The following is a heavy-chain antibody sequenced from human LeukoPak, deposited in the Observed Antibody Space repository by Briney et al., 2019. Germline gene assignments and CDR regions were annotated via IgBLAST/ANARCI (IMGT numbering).Heavy chain of an antibody. CDR3: ARDKGGGSLSDWFDP. Sequence: SETLSLTCTVSGDSMTTYYWNWIRQPPGGGLEWIGYIYYTGTTNYNPSLKSRVTISLDTPKNQFSLKVTSVTAADAAIYFCARDKGGGSLSDWFDPWGQGTLVTVSS. CDR2: IYYTGTT. J-gene: IGHJ5*02. D-gene: IGHD1-26*01. V-gene: IGHV4-59*01. CDR1: GDSMTTYY.